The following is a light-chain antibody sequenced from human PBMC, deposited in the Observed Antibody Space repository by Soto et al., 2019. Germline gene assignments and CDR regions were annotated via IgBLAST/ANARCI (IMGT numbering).Light chain of an antibody. CDR3: QAYDSILSGSV. V-gene: IGLV1-40*01. CDR2: GNS. CDR1: SSNIGASYA. Sequence: QSVLTQPPSVSGAPGQRVTISCTGSSSNIGASYAVHWYQQLPGTAHKLLIYGNSNRPSGVPDRFSGSKSGTSASLAITGLQAEDEADYYCQAYDSILSGSVFGGGTKLTVL. J-gene: IGLJ3*02.